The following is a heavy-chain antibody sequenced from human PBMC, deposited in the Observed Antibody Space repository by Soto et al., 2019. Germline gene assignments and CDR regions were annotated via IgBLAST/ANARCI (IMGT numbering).Heavy chain of an antibody. D-gene: IGHD5-18*01. Sequence: GGSLRLSCAASGFMFSAYWMSWVRQAPGKGLEWVANIRGDGGKIYYVDSVKGRFTISRDNAKRSLYLQMKSLRAEDTAVYYCARDFYGGYTYGPGDYWGQGALVTVSS. V-gene: IGHV3-7*01. CDR1: GFMFSAYW. CDR3: ARDFYGGYTYGPGDY. J-gene: IGHJ4*02. CDR2: IRGDGGKI.